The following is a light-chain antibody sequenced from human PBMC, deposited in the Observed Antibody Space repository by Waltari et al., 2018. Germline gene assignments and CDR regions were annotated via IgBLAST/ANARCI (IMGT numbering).Light chain of an antibody. CDR2: DAS. CDR1: TGAVTTGHF. Sequence: QAVVTQEHSLTVSPGGTVTLTCGSNTGAVTTGHFPYWFQQKPGQAPVTLIYDASNRHSWTPARFSGSLLGGKAALTLSGAQPEDEADYYCLLSFSGADVVFGGGTKLTVL. CDR3: LLSFSGADVV. J-gene: IGLJ2*01. V-gene: IGLV7-46*01.